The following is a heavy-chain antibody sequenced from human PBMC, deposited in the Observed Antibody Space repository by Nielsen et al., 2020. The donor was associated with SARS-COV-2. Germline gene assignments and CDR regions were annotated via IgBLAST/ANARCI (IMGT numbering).Heavy chain of an antibody. CDR2: IKQDGSEK. Sequence: WIRQPPGKGLEWVANIKQDGSEKYYVDSVKGRFTISRDNAKKPLYLQMNSLRAEDTAVYYCARGDLLLWGQGTLVTVSS. D-gene: IGHD1-26*01. J-gene: IGHJ4*02. CDR3: ARGDLLL. V-gene: IGHV3-7*04.